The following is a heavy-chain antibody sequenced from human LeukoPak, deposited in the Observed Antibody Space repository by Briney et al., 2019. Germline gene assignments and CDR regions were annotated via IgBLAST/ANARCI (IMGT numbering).Heavy chain of an antibody. CDR1: GGSFSGYY. J-gene: IGHJ4*02. CDR2: INHSGST. CDR3: ARHSAYYDFWSGYSTFDY. Sequence: SETLSLTCAVYGGSFSGYYWSWIRQPPGKGLEWIGEINHSGSTNYNPSLKSRVTISVDTSKNQFSLKLSSVTAADTAVYYCARHSAYYDFWSGYSTFDYWGQGTLVTVSS. V-gene: IGHV4-34*01. D-gene: IGHD3-3*01.